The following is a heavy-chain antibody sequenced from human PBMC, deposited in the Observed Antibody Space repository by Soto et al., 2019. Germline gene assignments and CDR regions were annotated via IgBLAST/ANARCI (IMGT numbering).Heavy chain of an antibody. CDR3: ARQGVVVAAKGHFDY. V-gene: IGHV1-46*01. Sequence: ASVKVSCKASGYTFTSSYMHWVRQAPGQGLEWMGIINPSGGSTSYAQKFQGRVTMTRDTSTSTVYMELSSLKASDTAMYYCARQGVVVAAKGHFDYWGQGTLVTVSS. CDR1: GYTFTSSY. CDR2: INPSGGST. J-gene: IGHJ4*02. D-gene: IGHD2-15*01.